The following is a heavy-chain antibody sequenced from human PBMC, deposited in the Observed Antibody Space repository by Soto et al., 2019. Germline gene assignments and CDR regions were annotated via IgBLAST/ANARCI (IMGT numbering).Heavy chain of an antibody. CDR2: IYWNDDK. Sequence: QSGPTLVNPTQTLTLTCTFSGFSLSTSGVGVGWIRQPPGKALEWLALIYWNDDKRYSPSLKSRLTITKDTSKNQVVLTMTNMDPVDTATYYCAHSPSSSRYYYYYGMDVWGQGTTVTVSS. CDR1: GFSLSTSGVG. D-gene: IGHD6-6*01. J-gene: IGHJ6*02. V-gene: IGHV2-5*01. CDR3: AHSPSSSRYYYYYGMDV.